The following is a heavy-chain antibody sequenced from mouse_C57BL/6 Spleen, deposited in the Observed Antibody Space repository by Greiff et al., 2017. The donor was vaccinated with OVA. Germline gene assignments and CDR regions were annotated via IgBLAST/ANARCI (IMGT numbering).Heavy chain of an antibody. V-gene: IGHV1-74*01. CDR2: IHPSDSDT. CDR3: AIYGNYDWFAY. Sequence: QVQLQQSGADLVKPGASVKVSCKASGYTFTSYWMHWVKQRPGQGLEWIGRIHPSDSDTNYNQKFKGKATLTVDESSSTAYMQLSSLTSEDSAVYYCAIYGNYDWFAYWGQGTLVTVSA. D-gene: IGHD2-1*01. CDR1: GYTFTSYW. J-gene: IGHJ3*01.